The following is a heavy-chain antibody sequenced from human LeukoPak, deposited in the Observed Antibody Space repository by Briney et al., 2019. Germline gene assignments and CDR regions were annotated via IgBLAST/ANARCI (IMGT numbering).Heavy chain of an antibody. CDR1: GFTFSSYS. CDR2: ISSSSSYI. CDR3: ARVGAPDGYYYYYYMDV. Sequence: GGTLRLSCAASGFTFSSYSMNWVRQAPGKGLEWVSSISSSSSYIYYADSVKGRFTISRDNAKNSLYLQMNSLRAEDTAVYYCARVGAPDGYYYYYYMDVWGKGTTVTVSS. V-gene: IGHV3-21*01. D-gene: IGHD3-3*01. J-gene: IGHJ6*03.